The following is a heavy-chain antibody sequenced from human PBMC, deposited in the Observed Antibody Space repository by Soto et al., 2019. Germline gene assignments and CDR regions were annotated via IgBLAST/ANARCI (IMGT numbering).Heavy chain of an antibody. CDR1: GYRFTSYW. V-gene: IGHV5-51*01. CDR3: ARKDKSGYFNWFDP. D-gene: IGHD6-25*01. J-gene: IGHJ5*02. Sequence: GESLKISCRTSGYRFTSYWIAWVRQMPGKGLEWMGIIFPSDSDTRYSPSFQGQVTISADRSTSTVFLQWASLKASATAVYFCARKDKSGYFNWFDPWGQGTLVTVSS. CDR2: IFPSDSDT.